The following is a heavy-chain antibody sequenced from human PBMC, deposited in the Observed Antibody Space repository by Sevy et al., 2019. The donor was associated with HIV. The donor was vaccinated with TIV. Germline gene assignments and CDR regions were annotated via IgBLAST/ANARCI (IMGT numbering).Heavy chain of an antibody. CDR1: GFTYSSYW. CDR3: AREGYSNCFDY. V-gene: IGHV3-7*03. D-gene: IGHD6-13*01. J-gene: IGHJ4*02. Sequence: GGSLRLSCAASGFTYSSYWMNWVRQAPGKGLEWVANIKQDGSEKSYVDSVKGRLTISRDNAKNSLYLQMNSLRAEDTAVYYCAREGYSNCFDYWGQGTLVTVSS. CDR2: IKQDGSEK.